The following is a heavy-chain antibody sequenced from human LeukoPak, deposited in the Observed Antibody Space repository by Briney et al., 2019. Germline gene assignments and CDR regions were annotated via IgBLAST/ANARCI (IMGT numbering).Heavy chain of an antibody. D-gene: IGHD6-13*01. V-gene: IGHV1-2*02. CDR2: INPNSGGT. CDR1: GYTFSGYY. Sequence: GASVKVSCKASGYTFSGYYMHWVRQAPGQGLEWMGWINPNSGGTNYAQKFQGRVTMTRDTSISTAYMELSRLRSDDTAVYYCARDPIAAAVENWFDPWGQGTLVTVSS. J-gene: IGHJ5*02. CDR3: ARDPIAAAVENWFDP.